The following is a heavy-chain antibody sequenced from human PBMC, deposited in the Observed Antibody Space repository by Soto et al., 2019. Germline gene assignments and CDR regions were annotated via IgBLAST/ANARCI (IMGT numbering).Heavy chain of an antibody. D-gene: IGHD4-17*01. CDR1: GGSVSDKTYY. V-gene: IGHV4-61*01. J-gene: IGHJ4*02. Sequence: SETLSLTCSVSGGSVSDKTYYWSWIRQPPGKRREWIGYVYYSGTTNYNPSLKSRVTISVDLSKNQFSLRLSSVTTADTALYYCARTTGVPNSLRSRYFFDYWGQGTLVTVSS. CDR3: ARTTGVPNSLRSRYFFDY. CDR2: VYYSGTT.